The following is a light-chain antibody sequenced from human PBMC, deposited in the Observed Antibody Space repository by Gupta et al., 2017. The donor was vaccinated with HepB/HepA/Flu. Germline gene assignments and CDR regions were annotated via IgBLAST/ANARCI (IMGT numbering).Light chain of an antibody. Sequence: DIVMMKYALPLSVTPGEPASTSCRSSESLRHDTGYNYFDCYLQTPGQSPPLLIYVCSNLSGGLPALFSGSSSGNDFPLKISRVEAEDVGVSYCMQARQSLTFGGGTRLEIK. CDR2: VCS. J-gene: IGKJ4*01. CDR1: ESLRHDTGYNY. V-gene: IGKV2-28*01. CDR3: MQARQSLT.